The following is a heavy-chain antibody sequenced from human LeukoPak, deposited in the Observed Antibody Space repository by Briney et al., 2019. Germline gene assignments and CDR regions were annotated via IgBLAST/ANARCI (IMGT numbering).Heavy chain of an antibody. Sequence: PGGSLRLSCAASGFTFSNAWMSWVRQAPGKGLEWVGRIKSETDGGTTNYPAPVKGRFTISRDDSKNTLYLQMNSLRAEDTAVYYCAKGGGPDYWGQGTLVTVSS. D-gene: IGHD6-25*01. CDR3: AKGGGPDY. J-gene: IGHJ4*02. CDR2: IKSETDGGTT. V-gene: IGHV3-15*01. CDR1: GFTFSNAW.